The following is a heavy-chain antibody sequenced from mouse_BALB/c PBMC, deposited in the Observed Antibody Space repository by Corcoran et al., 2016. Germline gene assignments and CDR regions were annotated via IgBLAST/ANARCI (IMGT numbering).Heavy chain of an antibody. CDR3: ASRQLGY. CDR1: GFNIKDYY. D-gene: IGHD3-2*01. Sequence: EVQLQQPGAELVRPGASVKLSCKASGFNIKDYYMHWVKQRPEQGLEWIGWIDPENGNTIYDPKFQGKASITADTSSNTAYLQLSSLTSEDTAVYYCASRQLGYWGQGTTLTVSS. J-gene: IGHJ2*01. CDR2: IDPENGNT. V-gene: IGHV14-1*02.